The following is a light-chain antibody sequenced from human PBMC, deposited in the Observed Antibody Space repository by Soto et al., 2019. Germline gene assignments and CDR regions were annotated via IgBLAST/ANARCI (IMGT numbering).Light chain of an antibody. CDR2: DVT. CDR3: SSYTTSSTLI. J-gene: IGLJ2*01. V-gene: IGLV2-14*03. CDR1: SSDIGTYNY. Sequence: QSALTQPASVSASPGQSLTISCTGTSSDIGTYNYVAWYQQHPDRAPKLIIYDVTHRPSGVSDRFSGSKSGNTASLTISGLQAEDEADYYCSSYTTSSTLIFGGGTKLTVL.